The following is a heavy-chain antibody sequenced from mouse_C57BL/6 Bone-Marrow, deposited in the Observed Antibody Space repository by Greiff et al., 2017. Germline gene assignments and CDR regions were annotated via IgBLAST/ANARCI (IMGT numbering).Heavy chain of an antibody. CDR1: GYTFTDYN. J-gene: IGHJ2*01. CDR3: ARLRRRDYFDY. V-gene: IGHV1-22*01. Sequence: VQLQQSGPELVKPGASVKMSCKASGYTFTDYNMHWVKQSHGKSLEWIGYINPNNGGTSYNQKFKGKATLAVNKSSSSAYMELRSLTSEDSAVYYCARLRRRDYFDYWGQGTTLTVSS. CDR2: INPNNGGT. D-gene: IGHD2-12*01.